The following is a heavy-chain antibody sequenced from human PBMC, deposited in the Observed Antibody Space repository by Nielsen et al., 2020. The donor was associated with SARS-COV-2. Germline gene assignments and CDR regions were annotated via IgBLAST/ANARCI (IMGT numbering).Heavy chain of an antibody. J-gene: IGHJ4*02. D-gene: IGHD1-26*01. CDR2: ISAYNGNT. CDR1: GYTFTSYG. V-gene: IGHV1-18*04. Sequence: ASVKVSCKASGYTFTSYGISCVRQAPGQGLEWMGWISAYNGNTNYAQKLQGRVTMTTDTSTSTAYMELRSLRSDDTAVYYCAREEWELLRFDYWGQGTLVTVSS. CDR3: AREEWELLRFDY.